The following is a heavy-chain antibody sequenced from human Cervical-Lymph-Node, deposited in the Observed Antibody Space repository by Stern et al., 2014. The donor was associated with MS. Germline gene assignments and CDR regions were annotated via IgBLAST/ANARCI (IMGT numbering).Heavy chain of an antibody. CDR1: GFSFSSFG. Sequence: QVQLVESGGGVVQPGRPLRLSCAASGFSFSSFGMHWVRQAPGTGLEWAALISYDGSKDYADSVKGRFTISRDNSKNTLYMQMNSLRAEDTAVYYCAKDRQYLTFFFDFWGQGSLVTVSS. CDR3: AKDRQYLTFFFDF. CDR2: ISYDGSK. J-gene: IGHJ4*02. V-gene: IGHV3-30*18. D-gene: IGHD2/OR15-2a*01.